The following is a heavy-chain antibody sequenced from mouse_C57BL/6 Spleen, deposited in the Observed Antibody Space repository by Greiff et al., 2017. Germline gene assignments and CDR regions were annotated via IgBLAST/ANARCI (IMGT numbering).Heavy chain of an antibody. V-gene: IGHV1-81*01. CDR3: ARSGWDDWYFDV. CDR1: GYTFTSYG. D-gene: IGHD3-1*01. CDR2: IYPRSGNT. Sequence: QVQLQQSGAELARPGASVKLSCKASGYTFTSYGISWVKQRTGQGLEWIGEIYPRSGNTNYNGKFKGKATLTADKTSSTAYMQLSSLTSEDSAVYFCARSGWDDWYFDVWGTGTTVTVSS. J-gene: IGHJ1*03.